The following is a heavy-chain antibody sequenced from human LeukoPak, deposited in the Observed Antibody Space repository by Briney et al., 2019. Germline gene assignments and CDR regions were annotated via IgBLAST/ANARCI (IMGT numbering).Heavy chain of an antibody. CDR2: IYYSGST. D-gene: IGHD6-6*01. CDR3: ARRGGYSSSS. Sequence: SETLSLTCTVSGGSISSSSYYWGWIRQPPGKGLEWIGSIYYSGSTYYNPSLKSRVTISVDTSKNQFSLKLSSVTAAETAVYYCARRGGYSSSSWGQGTLVTVSS. CDR1: GGSISSSSYY. J-gene: IGHJ4*02. V-gene: IGHV4-39*01.